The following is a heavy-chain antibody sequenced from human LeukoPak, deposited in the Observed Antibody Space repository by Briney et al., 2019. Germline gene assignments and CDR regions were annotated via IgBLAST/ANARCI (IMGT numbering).Heavy chain of an antibody. D-gene: IGHD1-1*01. CDR1: GYTFSNYG. V-gene: IGHV1-18*01. Sequence: ASVKVSCTTTGYTFSNYGISWVRQAPGQGLEWMGWITAYNGNRLYAQRFQGRITLTTDTSTSTSYMELRSLEYDDTAIYYCARDNDKVVDHWGQGTLVTVSS. J-gene: IGHJ4*01. CDR2: ITAYNGNR. CDR3: ARDNDKVVDH.